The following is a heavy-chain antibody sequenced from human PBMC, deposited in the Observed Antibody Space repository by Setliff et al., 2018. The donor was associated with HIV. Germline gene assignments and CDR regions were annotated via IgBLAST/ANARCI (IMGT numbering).Heavy chain of an antibody. V-gene: IGHV4-39*01. CDR3: ARRSLYYFDY. D-gene: IGHD3-10*01. J-gene: IGHJ4*02. CDR1: GGSISSSSYY. Sequence: SETLSLTCTVSGGSISSSSYYWGWIRQPPGKGLEWIGSIYYSGSTYYNPSLKSRVTISVDTSKNQFSLELSSVTAADTAVYYCARRSLYYFDYWGQGTLVTVSS. CDR2: IYYSGST.